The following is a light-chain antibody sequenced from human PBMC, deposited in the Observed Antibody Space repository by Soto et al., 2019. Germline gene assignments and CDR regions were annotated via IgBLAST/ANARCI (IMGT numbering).Light chain of an antibody. J-gene: IGKJ5*01. CDR3: QHRCRYPLT. CDR2: DAS. Sequence: PLPLSRSVAAAAFVGPVNLTSRASQSISSWLAWYQQKPGKSPKLLIYDASSLESGVPSRFSGSGSGTEFTLTISGLQPEDFETCYWQHRCRYPLTFGHGTRLEIK. CDR1: QSISSW. V-gene: IGKV1-5*01.